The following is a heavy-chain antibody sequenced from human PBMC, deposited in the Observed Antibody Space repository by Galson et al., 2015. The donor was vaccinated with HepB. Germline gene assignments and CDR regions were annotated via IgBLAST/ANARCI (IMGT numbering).Heavy chain of an antibody. CDR1: GFPLSFCG. Sequence: SLRLSCAASGFPLSFCGMHWVRQAPGKGLVWVSRINGDGSGTNYADSVKGRFTISRDNAKNAVYLQMNSLRAEDTAIYFCVRDPFYDRSSSYVGLDVWGQGTTVTVSS. V-gene: IGHV3-74*01. J-gene: IGHJ6*02. CDR3: VRDPFYDRSSSYVGLDV. D-gene: IGHD2/OR15-2a*01. CDR2: INGDGSGT.